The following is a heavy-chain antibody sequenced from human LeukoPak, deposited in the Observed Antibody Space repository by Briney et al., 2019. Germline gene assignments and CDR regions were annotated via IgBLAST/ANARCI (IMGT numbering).Heavy chain of an antibody. CDR2: ITSSSSYT. D-gene: IGHD6-25*01. J-gene: IGHJ4*02. Sequence: TGGSLRLSCAAPGITFSNYNMNWVRQAPGKGLEWISAITSSSSYTFYADSVKGRFTISRDNAKNSLYLQMNSLRADDTAIYYCATKTAAEEVYFDYWGQGTLVTVSS. CDR1: GITFSNYN. V-gene: IGHV3-21*01. CDR3: ATKTAAEEVYFDY.